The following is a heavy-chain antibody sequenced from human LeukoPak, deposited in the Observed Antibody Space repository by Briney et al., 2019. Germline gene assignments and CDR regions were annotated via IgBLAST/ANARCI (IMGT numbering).Heavy chain of an antibody. V-gene: IGHV3-30*04. CDR2: TSYDGSNK. CDR1: GFTFSSYA. D-gene: IGHD5-18*01. CDR3: ARDPGDTAMGGYYFDY. Sequence: GGSLRLSCAASGFTFSSYAMHWVRQAPGKGLEWVAVTSYDGSNKYYADSVKGRFTISRDNSKNTLYLQMNSLRAEDTAVYYCARDPGDTAMGGYYFDYWGQGTLVTVSS. J-gene: IGHJ4*02.